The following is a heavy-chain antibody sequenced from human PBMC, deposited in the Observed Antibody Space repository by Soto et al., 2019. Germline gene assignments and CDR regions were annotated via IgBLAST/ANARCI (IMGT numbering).Heavy chain of an antibody. Sequence: QVQLVQSGAEVKKPGSSVKVSCKASGGTFSSYAISWVRQAPGQGLEWMGGIIPIFGTANYAQKFQGRVTITADESTSTAYMELSSLRSEDTAVYYCASTPFTTVVTLYWYIDLWGRGTLVTVSS. J-gene: IGHJ2*01. CDR2: IIPIFGTA. CDR1: GGTFSSYA. CDR3: ASTPFTTVVTLYWYIDL. D-gene: IGHD4-17*01. V-gene: IGHV1-69*01.